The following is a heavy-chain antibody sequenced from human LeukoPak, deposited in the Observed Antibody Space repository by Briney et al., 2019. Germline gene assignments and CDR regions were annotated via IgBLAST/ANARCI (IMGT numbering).Heavy chain of an antibody. CDR3: TGGSDKVLSGEYYYYMDV. CDR2: ITGDGRVQ. J-gene: IGHJ6*03. D-gene: IGHD2/OR15-2a*01. V-gene: IGHV3-7*01. Sequence: GGCLRLSCVAPGVTFRKYAIPWFRKAPGKGLEGVPNITGDGRVQHYVDSVEGRFTISRDSAKNSLALQMHSLRAEDTAVYYCTGGSDKVLSGEYYYYMDVWGTGTTVTVSS. CDR1: GVTFRKYA.